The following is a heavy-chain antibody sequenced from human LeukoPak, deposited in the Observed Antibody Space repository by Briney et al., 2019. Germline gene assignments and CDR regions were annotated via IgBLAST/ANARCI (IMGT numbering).Heavy chain of an antibody. CDR2: IKQDGSEK. V-gene: IGHV3-7*03. CDR3: ARHSNGWSEGTY. CDR1: GFTFKNYW. Sequence: GGSLRLSCAASGFTFKNYWMTWVRQAPGKGLEWVANIKQDGSEKNYVDSVKGRFSISRDNAKNSLYLQMNCLRAEDTALYYCARHSNGWSEGTYWGQGTLVTVTS. D-gene: IGHD6-19*01. J-gene: IGHJ4*02.